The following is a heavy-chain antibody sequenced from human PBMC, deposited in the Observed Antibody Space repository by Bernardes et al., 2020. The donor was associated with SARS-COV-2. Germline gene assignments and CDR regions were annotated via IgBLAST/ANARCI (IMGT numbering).Heavy chain of an antibody. V-gene: IGHV4-34*01. Sequence: SETLSLTCAVYGGSFSGYYWSWIRQPPGKGLEWIGEINHSGSTNYNPSLKSRVTISVDTSKNQFSLKLSSVTAADTAVYYCARGRGDGSGSYGYYYGMDVWGQGTTVTVSS. CDR1: GGSFSGYY. D-gene: IGHD3-10*01. J-gene: IGHJ6*02. CDR2: INHSGST. CDR3: ARGRGDGSGSYGYYYGMDV.